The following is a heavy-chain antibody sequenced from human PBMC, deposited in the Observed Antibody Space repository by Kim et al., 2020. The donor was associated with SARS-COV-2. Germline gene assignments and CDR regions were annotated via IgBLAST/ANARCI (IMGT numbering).Heavy chain of an antibody. CDR3: ARQSGWGLGAAAGTFDY. J-gene: IGHJ4*02. V-gene: IGHV4-61*07. Sequence: LKSRVTISVDTSKNQFSLKLSSVTAADTAVYYCARQSGWGLGAAAGTFDYWGQGTLVTVSS. D-gene: IGHD6-13*01.